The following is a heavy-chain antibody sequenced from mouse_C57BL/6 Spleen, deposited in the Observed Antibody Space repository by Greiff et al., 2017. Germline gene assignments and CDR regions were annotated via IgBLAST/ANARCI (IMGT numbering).Heavy chain of an antibody. CDR3: ARDDYTGDY. CDR1: GYTFTDYY. D-gene: IGHD2-4*01. V-gene: IGHV1-26*01. Sequence: EVQLQQSGPELVKPGASVKISCKASGYTFTDYYMNWVKQSHGKSLEWIGDINPNNGGTSYNQKFKAKATLTVDKSSSTAYMELRSLTSEDSAVYYCARDDYTGDYWGQGTTLTVSS. J-gene: IGHJ2*01. CDR2: INPNNGGT.